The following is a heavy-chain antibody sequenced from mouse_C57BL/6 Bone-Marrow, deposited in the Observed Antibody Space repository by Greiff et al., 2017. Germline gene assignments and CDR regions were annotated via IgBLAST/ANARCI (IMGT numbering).Heavy chain of an antibody. CDR1: GYTFTSYG. CDR3: ARIGGYYYGSLLFAY. Sequence: VQLQQSGAELARPGASVKLSCKASGYTFTSYGISWVKQRTGQGLEWIGEIYPRSGNTYYNEKFKGKATLTADKYSSTAYMELRSLTSEDSAVYFCARIGGYYYGSLLFAYWGQGTLVTVSA. V-gene: IGHV1-81*01. CDR2: IYPRSGNT. D-gene: IGHD1-1*01. J-gene: IGHJ3*01.